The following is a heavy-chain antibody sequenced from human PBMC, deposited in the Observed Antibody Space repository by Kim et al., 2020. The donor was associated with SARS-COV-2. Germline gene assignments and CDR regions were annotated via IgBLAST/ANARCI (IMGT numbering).Heavy chain of an antibody. CDR1: GGSFSGYY. Sequence: SETLSLTCAVYGGSFSGYYWSWIRQPPGKGLEWIGEINHSGSTNYNPSLKSRVTISVDTSKNQFSLKLSSVTAADTAVYYCARSRSMVRGVIYRRGFDYWGQGTLVTVSS. D-gene: IGHD3-10*01. CDR3: ARSRSMVRGVIYRRGFDY. CDR2: INHSGST. V-gene: IGHV4-34*01. J-gene: IGHJ4*02.